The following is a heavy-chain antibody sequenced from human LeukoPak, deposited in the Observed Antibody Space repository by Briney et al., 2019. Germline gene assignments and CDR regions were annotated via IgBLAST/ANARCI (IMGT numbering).Heavy chain of an antibody. J-gene: IGHJ4*02. V-gene: IGHV1-69*01. CDR1: GGTFSSYA. CDR3: ATLGVVPAAHIDY. Sequence: SVKVSXKASGGTFSSYAISWVRQAPGQGLEWIGGIIPIFGTANYAQKFQGRVTITADESTSTAYMELSSLRSEDTAVYYCATLGVVPAAHIDYWGQGTLVTVSS. D-gene: IGHD2-2*01. CDR2: IIPIFGTA.